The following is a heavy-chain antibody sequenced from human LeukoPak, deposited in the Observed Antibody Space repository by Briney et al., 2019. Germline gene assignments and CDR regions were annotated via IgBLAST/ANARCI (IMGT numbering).Heavy chain of an antibody. CDR1: GFTFSSYA. J-gene: IGHJ4*02. V-gene: IGHV3-23*01. CDR2: ISGSGGST. CDR3: AKGDSSGWDLFDY. D-gene: IGHD6-19*01. Sequence: GGSLRLSCAASGFTFSSYAMSWVRQAPGKGLEWVSAISGSGGSTYYADSVKGRFTTSRDNSKNTLYLQMNSLRAEDTAVYYCAKGDSSGWDLFDYWGQGTLVTVSS.